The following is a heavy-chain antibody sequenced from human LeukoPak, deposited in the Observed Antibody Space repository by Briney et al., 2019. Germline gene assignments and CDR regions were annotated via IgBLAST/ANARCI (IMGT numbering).Heavy chain of an antibody. J-gene: IGHJ5*02. Sequence: GESLKISCKGSGYRFTSYWIGWVRQMPGKGLEGMGIIYPGDSDTRYSPSFQGQVTISADKSISTAYLQWSSLKASDTAMYYCARRYCSGGSCYSSFDPWGQGTLVTVSS. CDR1: GYRFTSYW. CDR2: IYPGDSDT. V-gene: IGHV5-51*01. CDR3: ARRYCSGGSCYSSFDP. D-gene: IGHD2-15*01.